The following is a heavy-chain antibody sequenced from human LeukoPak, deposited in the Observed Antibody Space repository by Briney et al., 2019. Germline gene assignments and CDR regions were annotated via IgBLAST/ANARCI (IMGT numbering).Heavy chain of an antibody. CDR1: GFTFSSYA. D-gene: IGHD3-3*01. CDR2: ISGSGGST. J-gene: IGHJ4*02. CDR3: AKVAYDFWSGYYDY. Sequence: PGGSLRLSCAASGFTFSSYAKSWVRQAPGKGLEWVSAISGSGGSTYYADSVKGRFTISRDNSKNTLYLQMNSLRAEDTAVYYCAKVAYDFWSGYYDYWGQGTLVTVSS. V-gene: IGHV3-23*01.